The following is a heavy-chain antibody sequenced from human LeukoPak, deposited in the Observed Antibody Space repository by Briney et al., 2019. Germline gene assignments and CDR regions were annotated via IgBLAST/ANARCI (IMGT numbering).Heavy chain of an antibody. V-gene: IGHV4-30-4*01. D-gene: IGHD3-10*01. CDR3: ARAVTMVRGSKRGWFDP. Sequence: PSQTLSLTCTVSGGSISSGDYYWSWTRQPPGKGLEWIGYIYYSGSTYYNPSLKSRVTISVDTSKNQFSLKLSSVTAADTAVYYCARAVTMVRGSKRGWFDPWGQGTLVTVSS. J-gene: IGHJ5*02. CDR1: GGSISSGDYY. CDR2: IYYSGST.